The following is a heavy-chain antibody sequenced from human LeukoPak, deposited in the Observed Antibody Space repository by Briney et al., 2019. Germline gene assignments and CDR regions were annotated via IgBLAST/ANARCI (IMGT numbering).Heavy chain of an antibody. CDR3: AREVEYSYGEYYFDY. Sequence: SQTLSLTCTVSGGSISSGDYYWSWIRQPPGKGLEWIGYIYYSGSTYYNPSLKGRVTISVDTSKNQFPLKLSSVTAADTAVYYCAREVEYSYGEYYFDYWGQGTLVTVSS. D-gene: IGHD5-18*01. V-gene: IGHV4-30-4*01. CDR2: IYYSGST. J-gene: IGHJ4*02. CDR1: GGSISSGDYY.